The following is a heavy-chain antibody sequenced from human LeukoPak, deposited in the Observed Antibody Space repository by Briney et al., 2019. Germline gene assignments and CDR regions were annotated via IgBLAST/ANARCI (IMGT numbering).Heavy chain of an antibody. Sequence: GGSLRLSCAASGFTFSSYAMSWVRQAPGKGLEWVSAISGSGGSTYYADSVKGRFTISRDNSKNTLYLQMNSLRAEDAAVYYCAREKDIVVVPAADYWGQGTLVTVSS. CDR3: AREKDIVVVPAADY. J-gene: IGHJ4*02. D-gene: IGHD2-2*01. V-gene: IGHV3-23*01. CDR1: GFTFSSYA. CDR2: ISGSGGST.